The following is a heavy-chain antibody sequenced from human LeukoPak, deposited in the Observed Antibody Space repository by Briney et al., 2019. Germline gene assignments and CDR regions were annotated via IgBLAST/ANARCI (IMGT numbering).Heavy chain of an antibody. CDR1: VFIVNSNY. CDR3: ATRIAAVGRYYFDY. V-gene: IGHV3-53*01. J-gene: IGHJ4*02. Sequence: QAGGSLRLSCAASVFIVNSNYMSWVRQAPGKGLEWVSVIYSAGSTYYAESVKGRFTISRDNSKNTLHLQMNSLRAEDTAVYYCATRIAAVGRYYFDYWGQGTLVTVSS. D-gene: IGHD6-13*01. CDR2: IYSAGST.